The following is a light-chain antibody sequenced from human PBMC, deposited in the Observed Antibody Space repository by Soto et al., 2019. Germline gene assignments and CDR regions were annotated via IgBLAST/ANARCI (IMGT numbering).Light chain of an antibody. V-gene: IGKV3-15*01. CDR2: GAS. CDR3: QQYDSWPPYT. J-gene: IGKJ2*01. CDR1: ESVDTN. Sequence: EVVMTQSPATLSVSPGERATRSCRASESVDTNLAWYQHKPGQAPRLLIFGASTRAFDIPGRFSGSGSGTDLSLTISSLQSEDSAVYFCQQYDSWPPYTFGQGTKVDIK.